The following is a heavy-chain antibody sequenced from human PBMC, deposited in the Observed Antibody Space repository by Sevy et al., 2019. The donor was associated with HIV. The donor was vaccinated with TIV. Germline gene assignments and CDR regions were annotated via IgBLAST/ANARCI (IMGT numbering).Heavy chain of an antibody. J-gene: IGHJ4*02. CDR1: GFTFSSYA. D-gene: IGHD4-17*01. Sequence: GGSLRLSCAASGFTFSSYAMSWVRQAPGKGLEWVSAISGSGGSTYFADSVKGRFTISRDNSKNTLYLQMNSLRAEDTAVYDCAKDPSTVTTSFFDYWGQGTLVTVSS. CDR2: ISGSGGST. V-gene: IGHV3-23*01. CDR3: AKDPSTVTTSFFDY.